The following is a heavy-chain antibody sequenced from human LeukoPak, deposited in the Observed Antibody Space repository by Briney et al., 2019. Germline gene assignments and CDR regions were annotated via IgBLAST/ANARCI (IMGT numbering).Heavy chain of an antibody. CDR2: ISSSGSTI. J-gene: IGHJ4*02. CDR1: GLTFSSYE. CDR3: ARDRSGTGIAAAGTEGFDY. V-gene: IGHV3-48*03. D-gene: IGHD6-13*01. Sequence: GGSLRLSCAASGLTFSSYEMNWVRQAPGKGLEWVSYISSSGSTIYYADSVKGRFTISRDNAKNSLYLQMNSLRAEDTAVYYCARDRSGTGIAAAGTEGFDYWGQGTLVTVSS.